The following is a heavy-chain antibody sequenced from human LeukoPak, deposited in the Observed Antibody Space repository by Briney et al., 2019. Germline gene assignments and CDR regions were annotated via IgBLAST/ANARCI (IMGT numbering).Heavy chain of an antibody. D-gene: IGHD4-17*01. J-gene: IGHJ6*02. V-gene: IGHV1-46*01. CDR2: INPSGGST. Sequence: ASVKVSCKASGYTFTAYYMHWMRQTPGQGLEWMGCINPSGGSTSYAQKFQGRVTMTRDTSTSTVYMELSSLRSEDTAVYYCARDLTTVTTTFYYYYYGMDVWGQGTTVTVSS. CDR1: GYTFTAYY. CDR3: ARDLTTVTTTFYYYYYGMDV.